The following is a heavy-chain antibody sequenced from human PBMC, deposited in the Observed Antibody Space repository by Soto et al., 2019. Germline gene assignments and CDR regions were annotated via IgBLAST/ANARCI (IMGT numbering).Heavy chain of an antibody. CDR2: ICPGDSDT. D-gene: IGHD6-6*01. CDR1: GYSFTSNW. CDR3: ARTYGSSGNYHYYGMDV. J-gene: IGHJ6*02. V-gene: IGHV5-51*01. Sequence: GASLKISCRGSGYSFTSNWIGWVRQMPGKGLEWMGIICPGDSDTRYSPSFQGQVTISADKSISTAYLQWSSLKASDTAMYYCARTYGSSGNYHYYGMDVWGQGTTVTVSS.